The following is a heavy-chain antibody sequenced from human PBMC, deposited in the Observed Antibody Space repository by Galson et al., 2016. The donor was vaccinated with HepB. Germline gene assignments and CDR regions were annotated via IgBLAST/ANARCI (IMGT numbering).Heavy chain of an antibody. J-gene: IGHJ6*02. V-gene: IGHV3-48*02. D-gene: IGHD1-26*01. CDR2: ISSSSDTI. CDR3: ARDEWDFAVIGEPYGMDF. Sequence: SLRLSCATSGFTFKSYSMNWVRQAPGKGLEWVSYISSSSDTIYYADSVKVRFTISRNNVNNLLYLQMNSLRDADTAVYYCARDEWDFAVIGEPYGMDFWGQGTTVTVSS. CDR1: GFTFKSYS.